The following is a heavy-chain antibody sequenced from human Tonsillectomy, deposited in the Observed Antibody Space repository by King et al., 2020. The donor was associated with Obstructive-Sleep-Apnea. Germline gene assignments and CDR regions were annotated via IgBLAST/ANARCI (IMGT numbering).Heavy chain of an antibody. J-gene: IGHJ4*02. D-gene: IGHD3-3*01. CDR3: TTYYDPD. CDR1: GFTFSNPW. CDR2: IKSKSDAGTT. Sequence: VQLVESGGDLVKPGGSLRLSCVASGFTFSNPWMNWVRQAPGKGLEWVGRIKSKSDAGTTEYAASVKGRFTVSRDDSKNTLYLQMNSLKAEDTAVYYCTTYYDPDWGQGTLVTVSS. V-gene: IGHV3-15*01.